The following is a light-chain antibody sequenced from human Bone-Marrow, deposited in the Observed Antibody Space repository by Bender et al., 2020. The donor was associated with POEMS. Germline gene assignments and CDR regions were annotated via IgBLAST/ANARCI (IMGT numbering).Light chain of an antibody. V-gene: IGLV2-14*03. CDR3: SSYAGSNSYI. CDR1: RNDVGDNNF. CDR2: DVT. Sequence: QSALTQPASVSGSPGQSLIISCTGTRNDVGDNNFVSWYQQHPDKAPKLLIYDVTNRPSGVSDRFSGSKSGNTASLTISGLQAEDEAYYYCSSYAGSNSYIFGSGTTVTVL. J-gene: IGLJ1*01.